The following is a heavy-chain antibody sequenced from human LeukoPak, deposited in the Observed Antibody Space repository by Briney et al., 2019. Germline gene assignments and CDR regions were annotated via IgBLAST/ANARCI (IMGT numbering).Heavy chain of an antibody. V-gene: IGHV1-69*13. Sequence: GASVKVSCKASGGTFSSYGISWVRQAPGQGLEWMGGIIPIFGTPNYAQKFQGRVTITADESTSAAYMELSSLRSEDTAVYYYARGSGTITMVRGVFYGMDVWGQGTTVTVPS. CDR3: ARGSGTITMVRGVFYGMDV. CDR1: GGTFSSYG. CDR2: IIPIFGTP. D-gene: IGHD3-10*01. J-gene: IGHJ6*02.